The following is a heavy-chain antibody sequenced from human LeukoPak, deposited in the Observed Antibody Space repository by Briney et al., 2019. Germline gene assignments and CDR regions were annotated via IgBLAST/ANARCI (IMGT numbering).Heavy chain of an antibody. D-gene: IGHD3-3*01. J-gene: IGHJ4*02. Sequence: SETLSLTCAVYGGSFSGYYWSWIRQPPGKGLEWIGEINHSESPSYNPSLKSRVTISVDTSKNQFSLKLSSVTAADTAVYYCARGKYYDFWSGPFDYWGQGTLVTVSS. CDR2: INHSESP. V-gene: IGHV4-34*01. CDR3: ARGKYYDFWSGPFDY. CDR1: GGSFSGYY.